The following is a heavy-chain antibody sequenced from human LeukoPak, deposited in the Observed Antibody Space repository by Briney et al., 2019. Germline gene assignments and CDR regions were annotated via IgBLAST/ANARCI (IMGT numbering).Heavy chain of an antibody. CDR2: IYTSGST. D-gene: IGHD6-19*01. CDR3: ARHGTVAGTMLGLDY. Sequence: SETLSLTCTVSGGSISTYYWSWIRQPPGKGLEWIGYIYTSGSTNYNPSLKSRVTISVDTSKNQFSLKVRSVTAADTAVYYCARHGTVAGTMLGLDYWGQGTLVSVSS. CDR1: GGSISTYY. V-gene: IGHV4-4*09. J-gene: IGHJ4*02.